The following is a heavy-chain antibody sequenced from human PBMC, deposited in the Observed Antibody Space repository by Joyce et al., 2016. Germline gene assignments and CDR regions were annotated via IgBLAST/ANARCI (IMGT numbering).Heavy chain of an antibody. V-gene: IGHV3-23*01. CDR1: GFTFSNFA. CDR3: AKGDTSGWYSSFDS. CDR2: IMNSEGST. J-gene: IGHJ4*02. Sequence: EVQLLESGGGVVQPGGSLRLSCATSGFTFSNFAMSWVRQAPGKGLEWVSIIMNSEGSTFYADSVKGRFTMTRENSENAGYVEMTSLRAEDTAVYYCAKGDTSGWYSSFDSWGQGTLVIVSS. D-gene: IGHD6-19*01.